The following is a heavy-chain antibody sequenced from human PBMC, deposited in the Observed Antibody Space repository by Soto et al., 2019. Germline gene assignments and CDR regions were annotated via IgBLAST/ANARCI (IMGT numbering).Heavy chain of an antibody. D-gene: IGHD3-10*01. CDR1: GFTLSDYY. J-gene: IGHJ3*02. Sequence: VQLVESGGGVVQPGRSLRLSCAASGFTLSDYYMSWIRQAPGKGLEWVSYISSSGSTIYYADSVKGRFTISRDNAKNSLYLQMNSLRAEDTAVYYCARVGVYYYGSDDAFDIWGQGTMVTVSS. CDR2: ISSSGSTI. CDR3: ARVGVYYYGSDDAFDI. V-gene: IGHV3-11*01.